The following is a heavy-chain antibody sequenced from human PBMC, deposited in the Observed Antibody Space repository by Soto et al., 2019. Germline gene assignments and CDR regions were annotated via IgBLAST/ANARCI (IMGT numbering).Heavy chain of an antibody. J-gene: IGHJ4*02. Sequence: SETLPLTCTVSGGSISSGDYYWSWIRQPPGKGLEWIGYIYYSGSTYYNPSLKSRVTISVDTSKNQFSLKLSSVTAADTAVYYCARVRLRYFDWLLSLPLDYWGQGTLVTVSS. CDR2: IYYSGST. D-gene: IGHD3-9*01. CDR3: ARVRLRYFDWLLSLPLDY. CDR1: GGSISSGDYY. V-gene: IGHV4-30-4*01.